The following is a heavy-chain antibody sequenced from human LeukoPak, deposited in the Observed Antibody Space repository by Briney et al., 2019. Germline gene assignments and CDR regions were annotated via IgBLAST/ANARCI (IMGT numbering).Heavy chain of an antibody. Sequence: GGSLRLSCAASGFTFSSYSMNWVRQAPGKGLEWVSSISSSSSYIYYADSVKGRFTISRDNAKNSLYLQMNSLRAEDTAMYYCARDSAYYYGSGSYLSPFDYWGQGTLVTVSS. D-gene: IGHD3-10*01. CDR3: ARDSAYYYGSGSYLSPFDY. J-gene: IGHJ4*02. CDR1: GFTFSSYS. CDR2: ISSSSSYI. V-gene: IGHV3-21*01.